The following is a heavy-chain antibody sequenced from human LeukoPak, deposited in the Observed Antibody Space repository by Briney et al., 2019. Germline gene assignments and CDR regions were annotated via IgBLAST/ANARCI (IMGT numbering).Heavy chain of an antibody. CDR3: ARNRRITMVRGVIFESAYSGYYYYMDV. Sequence: SETLSLTCTVSGGSISSGSYYWNWIRQPAGKGLEWIGRIYSSGSTNYKSSLKSRVTISVDTSKNQFSLKLSSVTAADTAVYYCARNRRITMVRGVIFESAYSGYYYYMDVWGKGTTVTVSS. D-gene: IGHD3-10*01. CDR2: IYSSGST. V-gene: IGHV4-61*02. J-gene: IGHJ6*03. CDR1: GGSISSGSYY.